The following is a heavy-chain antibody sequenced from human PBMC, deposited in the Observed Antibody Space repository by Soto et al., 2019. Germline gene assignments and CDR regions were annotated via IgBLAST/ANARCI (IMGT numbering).Heavy chain of an antibody. V-gene: IGHV1-69*13. CDR1: GGTFSSYA. CDR3: ARDQYCSGGSCHYNWFDP. CDR2: IIPIFGTA. J-gene: IGHJ5*02. Sequence: ASVKVSCKASGGTFSSYAISWVRQAPGQGLEWMGGIIPIFGTANYAQKFQGRVTITADESTSTAYMELSSLRSEDTAVYYCARDQYCSGGSCHYNWFDPWGQGTLVTVSS. D-gene: IGHD2-15*01.